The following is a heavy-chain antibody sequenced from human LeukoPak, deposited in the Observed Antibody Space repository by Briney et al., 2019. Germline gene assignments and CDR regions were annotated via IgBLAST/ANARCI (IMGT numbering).Heavy chain of an antibody. Sequence: GRSLRLSCAASGFTFDDYAMHWVRQAPGKGLEWVSGISWNSGSIGYADSVKGRFTISRDNAKNSLYLQMNSLRAEDTALYYCAKEYYYGSGDSYYGMDVWGQGTTVIVSS. D-gene: IGHD3-10*01. V-gene: IGHV3-9*01. CDR2: ISWNSGSI. CDR1: GFTFDDYA. CDR3: AKEYYYGSGDSYYGMDV. J-gene: IGHJ6*02.